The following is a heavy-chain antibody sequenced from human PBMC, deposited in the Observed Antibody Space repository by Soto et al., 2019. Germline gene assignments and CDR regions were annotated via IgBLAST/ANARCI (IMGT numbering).Heavy chain of an antibody. V-gene: IGHV1-69*13. CDR3: ARGGTFFGVVIPIDY. J-gene: IGHJ4*02. Sequence: GASVKVSCKASGGTFSSYAISWVRQAPGQGLEWMGGIIPIFGTANYAQKFQGRVTITADESTSTAYMELSSLRSEDTAVYYCARGGTFFGVVIPIDYWGQGTLVTVS. CDR2: IIPIFGTA. D-gene: IGHD3-3*01. CDR1: GGTFSSYA.